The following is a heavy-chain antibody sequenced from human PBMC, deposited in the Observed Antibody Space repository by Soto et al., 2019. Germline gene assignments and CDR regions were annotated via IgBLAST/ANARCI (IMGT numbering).Heavy chain of an antibody. CDR1: GFTFSTYA. Sequence: EVQLLDSGGGLVQPGVSLRLSCAASGFTFSTYAMSWVRQAPGKGLEWVSAISGSGDSTYYADSVKGRFTIARDNSKNMLYLQMNSLRAEDTAEYYCAKLPYVTGIPILIDHWGQGTLVTVSP. CDR3: AKLPYVTGIPILIDH. V-gene: IGHV3-23*01. CDR2: ISGSGDST. D-gene: IGHD1-1*01. J-gene: IGHJ4*02.